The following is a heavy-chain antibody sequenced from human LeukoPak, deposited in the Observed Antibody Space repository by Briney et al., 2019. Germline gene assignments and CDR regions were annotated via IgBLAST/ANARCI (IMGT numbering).Heavy chain of an antibody. CDR2: IYYSGST. Sequence: PSETLSLTCTVSGGSISSYYWSWIRQPPGKGLEWIGYIYYSGSTNYNPSLKSRGTISVDTSKNQFSLKLSAVTAADTAVYYCATAVKGWFDPWGQGTLVTVSS. J-gene: IGHJ5*02. D-gene: IGHD6-19*01. CDR1: GGSISSYY. V-gene: IGHV4-59*01. CDR3: ATAVKGWFDP.